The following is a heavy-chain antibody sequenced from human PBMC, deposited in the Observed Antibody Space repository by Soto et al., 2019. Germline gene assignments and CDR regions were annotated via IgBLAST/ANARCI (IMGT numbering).Heavy chain of an antibody. CDR3: AREPPNYDILTGQNLGYSYGMDV. D-gene: IGHD3-9*01. J-gene: IGHJ6*02. CDR2: INPRSGGT. CDR1: GYTFTSHH. V-gene: IGHV1-46*01. Sequence: ASVKVSCKASGYTFTSHHMHWVRQVPGEGLDWMGMINPRSGGTNSPQKFHGRVTMTRDTSTSTVYMELSSLRSEDTAVYYCAREPPNYDILTGQNLGYSYGMDVWGQGTTVTVSS.